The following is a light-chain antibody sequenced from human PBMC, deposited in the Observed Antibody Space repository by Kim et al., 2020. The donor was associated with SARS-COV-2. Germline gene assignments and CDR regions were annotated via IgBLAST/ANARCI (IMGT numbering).Light chain of an antibody. Sequence: SITIYCAGSSSDIGDYKYVSWYQQHPGKAPKLIISAVSDRPSGISNRFSGSKSGNTASLTISRLQAEDEADYYCSSYTRSGTLYVVFGGGTQLTVL. V-gene: IGLV2-14*04. CDR3: SSYTRSGTLYVV. CDR1: SSDIGDYKY. J-gene: IGLJ3*02. CDR2: AVS.